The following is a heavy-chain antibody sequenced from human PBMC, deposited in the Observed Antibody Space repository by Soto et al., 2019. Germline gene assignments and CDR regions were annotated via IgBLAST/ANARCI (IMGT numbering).Heavy chain of an antibody. CDR1: GDTLSELS. CDR3: AAPCTSGFQAYDY. CDR2: FDPEDGET. D-gene: IGHD5-12*01. J-gene: IGHJ4*02. Sequence: ASGKVSCKVSGDTLSELSMYWVRQAPGKGLEWMGGFDPEDGETIYAQKFQGRVTMTEDTSTDTAYMELSSLRSEDTAVYYCAAPCTSGFQAYDYWGQGTLVTSP. V-gene: IGHV1-24*01.